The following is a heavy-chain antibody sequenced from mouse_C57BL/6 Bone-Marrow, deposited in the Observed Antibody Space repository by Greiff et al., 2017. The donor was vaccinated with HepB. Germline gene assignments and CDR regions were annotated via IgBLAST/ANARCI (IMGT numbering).Heavy chain of an antibody. V-gene: IGHV1-55*01. D-gene: IGHD2-3*01. CDR1: GYTFTSYW. CDR2: IYPGSGST. CDR3: ARRDGYWAWFAY. J-gene: IGHJ3*01. Sequence: VKLQQPGAELVKPGASVKMSCKASGYTFTSYWITWVKQRPGQGLEWIGDIYPGSGSTNYNEKFKSKATLTVDTSSSTAYMQLSSLTSEDSAVYYCARRDGYWAWFAYWGQGTLVTVSA.